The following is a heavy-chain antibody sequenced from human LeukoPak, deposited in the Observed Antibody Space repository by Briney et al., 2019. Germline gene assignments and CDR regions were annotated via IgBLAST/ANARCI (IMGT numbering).Heavy chain of an antibody. Sequence: KPSETLSLTCTVSGASLCSYYWTWVRQPAGKGLEWIGRIYGTGSTKYNPSLKSRVTTSVDSSENQFSLKLTSVTAADTAVYYCVRVNYWSFEEAFDDWCEEAMVTVSS. CDR2: IYGTGST. V-gene: IGHV4-4*07. D-gene: IGHD3-3*01. CDR1: GASLCSYY. CDR3: VRVNYWSFEEAFDD. J-gene: IGHJ3*01.